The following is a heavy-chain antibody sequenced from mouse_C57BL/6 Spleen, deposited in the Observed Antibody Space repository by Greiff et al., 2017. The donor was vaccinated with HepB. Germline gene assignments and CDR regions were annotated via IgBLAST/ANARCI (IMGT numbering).Heavy chain of an antibody. V-gene: IGHV1-15*01. CDR3: TNSMVLAFDFDY. J-gene: IGHJ2*01. CDR1: GYTFTDYE. Sequence: QVQLQQSGAELVRPGASVTLSCKASGYTFTDYEMHWVKQTPVHGLEWIGAIDPETGGTAYNQKFKGKAILTADKSSSTAYMELRSLTSEDSAVYYCTNSMVLAFDFDYWGQGTTLTVSS. D-gene: IGHD1-1*02. CDR2: IDPETGGT.